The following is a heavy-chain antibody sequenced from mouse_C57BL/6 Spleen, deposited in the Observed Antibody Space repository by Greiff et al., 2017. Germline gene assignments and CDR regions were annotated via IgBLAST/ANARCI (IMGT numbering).Heavy chain of an antibody. CDR2: IYPGDGDT. J-gene: IGHJ3*01. Sequence: VQLPQSGAELVKPGASVKISCKASGYAFSSYWMNWVKQRPGKGLEWIGQIYPGDGDTNYNGKFKGKATLTADKSSSTAYMQLSSLTSEDSAVYFCARQGSNYGWFAYWGQGTLVTVSA. D-gene: IGHD2-5*01. V-gene: IGHV1-80*01. CDR3: ARQGSNYGWFAY. CDR1: GYAFSSYW.